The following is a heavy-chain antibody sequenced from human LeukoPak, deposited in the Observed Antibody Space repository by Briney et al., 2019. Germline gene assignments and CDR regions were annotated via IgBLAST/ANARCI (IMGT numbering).Heavy chain of an antibody. J-gene: IGHJ4*02. CDR1: GYSISSGYY. CDR3: ARDYDGIWAIYYSDY. D-gene: IGHD2-21*01. CDR2: IYHRGSA. V-gene: IGHV4-38-2*02. Sequence: PSETLSLTCAVSGYSISSGYYWGWIRQPPGKGLEWIASIYHRGSASYNPSLKSRVTISVDTSKNQFSLQLSSVTAADTAIYYCARDYDGIWAIYYSDYWGQGTLVTVSS.